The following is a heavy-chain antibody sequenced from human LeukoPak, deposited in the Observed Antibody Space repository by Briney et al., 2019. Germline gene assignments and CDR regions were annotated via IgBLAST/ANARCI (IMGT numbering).Heavy chain of an antibody. J-gene: IGHJ4*02. D-gene: IGHD3-22*01. CDR3: ARYYYDSSGYYEDY. V-gene: IGHV4-39*07. CDR2: IYYSGST. CDR1: GGSISSSSYY. Sequence: SETLSLTCTVSGGSISSSSYYWGWIRQPPGKGLEWIGSIYYSGSTYHNPSLKSRVTISVDTSKNQFSLKLSSVTAADTAVYYCARYYYDSSGYYEDYWGQGTLVTVSS.